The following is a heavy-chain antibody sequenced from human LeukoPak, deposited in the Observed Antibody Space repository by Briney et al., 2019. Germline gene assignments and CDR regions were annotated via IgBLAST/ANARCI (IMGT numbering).Heavy chain of an antibody. V-gene: IGHV1-69*06. D-gene: IGHD3-10*01. J-gene: IGHJ4*02. CDR3: ARGAPPPIWFGELPEYYFDY. CDR2: IIPIFGTA. CDR1: GGTFSSYA. Sequence: ASVKVSCKASGGTFSSYAISWVRQAPGQGLEWMGGIIPIFGTANYAQKLQGRVTITADKSTSTAYMELSSLRSDDTAVYYCARGAPPPIWFGELPEYYFDYWGQGTLVTVSS.